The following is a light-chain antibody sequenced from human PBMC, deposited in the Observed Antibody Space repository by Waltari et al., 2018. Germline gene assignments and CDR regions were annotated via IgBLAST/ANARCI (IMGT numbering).Light chain of an antibody. CDR2: DND. V-gene: IGLV1-51*01. CDR3: GAWGNGLAAVV. J-gene: IGLJ2*01. CDR1: LGYNY. Sequence: QSVLTQPPSVSAAPGQKVTLSCFGHLGYNYVSGYQQLPGTAPKLVIYDNDKRSSGTPDRFSAFKSTTSATLDITGLQIGDEAEYFCGAWGNGLAAVVFGGGTRLTVL.